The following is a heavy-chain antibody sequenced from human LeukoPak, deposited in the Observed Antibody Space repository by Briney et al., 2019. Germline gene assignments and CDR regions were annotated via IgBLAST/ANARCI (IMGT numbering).Heavy chain of an antibody. J-gene: IGHJ2*01. Sequence: PGGSLRLSCAASGFPFSRLAMTWVRQPPGKGLQWVSAISNSGYSTNYANSVKGRFTISRDNSIDTLYLQMNSLRADDTAIYYCARCRGGGGGYWNFDLWGRGILVTVSS. CDR2: ISNSGYST. V-gene: IGHV3-23*01. D-gene: IGHD4-23*01. CDR3: ARCRGGGGGYWNFDL. CDR1: GFPFSRLA.